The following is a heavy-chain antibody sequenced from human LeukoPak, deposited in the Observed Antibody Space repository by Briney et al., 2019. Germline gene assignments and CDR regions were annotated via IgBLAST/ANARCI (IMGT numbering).Heavy chain of an antibody. V-gene: IGHV1-69*04. CDR1: GGTFSSYA. Sequence: GSSVKVSCKASGGTFSSYAISWVRQAPGQGLEWMGRIIPILGIANYAQKFQGRVTITADKSTSTAYMELSSLRSEDTAVYYCARDYPAEGGPRLVWGQGTMVTVSS. CDR3: ARDYPAEGGPRLV. D-gene: IGHD3-16*01. CDR2: IIPILGIA. J-gene: IGHJ3*01.